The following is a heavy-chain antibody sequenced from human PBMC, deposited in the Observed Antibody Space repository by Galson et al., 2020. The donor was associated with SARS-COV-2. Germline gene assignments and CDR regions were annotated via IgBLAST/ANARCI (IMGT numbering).Heavy chain of an antibody. D-gene: IGHD3-3*01. J-gene: IGHJ1*01. CDR1: GFSFSNYW. CDR2: IQQDGSEK. CDR3: ARGSIYYDFWSGRAEYFQH. Sequence: GESLKISCRGSGFSFSNYWMNWVRQAPGKGLEWVANIQQDGSEKFYVESVKGRFTVSRDNTQNSLYLQMNNLRVEDTAVYFCARGSIYYDFWSGRAEYFQHWGQGTLVTLSS. V-gene: IGHV3-7*01.